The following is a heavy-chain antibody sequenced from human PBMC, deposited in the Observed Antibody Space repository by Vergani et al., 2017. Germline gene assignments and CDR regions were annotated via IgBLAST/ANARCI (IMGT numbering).Heavy chain of an antibody. CDR2: IYHSGGA. CDR1: GSSITSSSYY. Sequence: QLHLQESGPGLVKPSETLSLTCTVSGSSITSSSYYWGWIRQPPGKGLEWIGNIYHSGGAYYNPSLKCRVTISVDTSKNQFSLEVTSVTAADTAIYFCARTESFILRYFHWALWGQGTLVTVSS. CDR3: ARTESFILRYFHWAL. J-gene: IGHJ4*02. D-gene: IGHD3-9*01. V-gene: IGHV4-39*01.